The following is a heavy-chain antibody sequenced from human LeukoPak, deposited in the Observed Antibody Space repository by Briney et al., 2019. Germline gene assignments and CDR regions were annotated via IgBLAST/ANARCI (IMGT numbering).Heavy chain of an antibody. CDR3: ARACSDGSCYLAAFDL. Sequence: GGSLRLSCEPSDFTFGSYAMSWVGQAPGKGREWFSAISSDRRSTYYADSVQGSFTISRDNSKNTLFLQMNSLRVEDTAVYYCARACSDGSCYLAAFDLWGQGTMVTVSS. J-gene: IGHJ3*01. CDR2: ISSDRRST. D-gene: IGHD2-15*01. V-gene: IGHV3-23*01. CDR1: DFTFGSYA.